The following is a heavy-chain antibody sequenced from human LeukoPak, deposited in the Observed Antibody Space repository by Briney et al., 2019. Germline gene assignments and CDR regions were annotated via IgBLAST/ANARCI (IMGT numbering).Heavy chain of an antibody. V-gene: IGHV3-23*01. CDR2: LTGTGRST. CDR3: ARGRGDLMTYPEY. D-gene: IGHD3-9*01. J-gene: IGHJ4*02. CDR1: GFPFSSYA. Sequence: PGGSLRLSCAASGFPFSSYAISWVRQAPAQGLEWVSALTGTGRSTYYADSVKGRFTISRDNSKNTLYLQMSSLRAEDTAVYYCARGRGDLMTYPEYWGQGTLVTVSS.